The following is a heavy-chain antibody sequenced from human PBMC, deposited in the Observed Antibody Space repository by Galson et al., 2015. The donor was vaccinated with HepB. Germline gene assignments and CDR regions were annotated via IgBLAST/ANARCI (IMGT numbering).Heavy chain of an antibody. CDR1: GFTFSSYG. Sequence: SLRLSCAASGFTFSSYGMHWVRQAPGKGLEWVAVISYDGSNKYYADSVKGRFTISRDNSKNTLYLQMNSLRAEDTAVYYCARARPAGVGFWSGYYMDVWGKGTTVTVSS. CDR3: ARARPAGVGFWSGYYMDV. D-gene: IGHD3-3*01. V-gene: IGHV3-30*03. J-gene: IGHJ6*03. CDR2: ISYDGSNK.